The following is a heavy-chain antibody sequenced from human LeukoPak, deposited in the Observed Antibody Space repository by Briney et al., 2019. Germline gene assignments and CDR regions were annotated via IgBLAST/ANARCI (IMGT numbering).Heavy chain of an antibody. CDR1: GFTVSSYY. CDR3: ARGYGYSYGWDYFDY. CDR2: IYTGGTT. D-gene: IGHD5-18*01. Sequence: WGSLRLSCAASGFTVSSYYMSWVRQAPGKGLVWVSGIYTGGTTYYADSVKGRFTVSRDNAKDTLFLQMNSLRAEDTAVYYCARGYGYSYGWDYFDYWGQGTLVTVSS. J-gene: IGHJ4*02. V-gene: IGHV3-66*01.